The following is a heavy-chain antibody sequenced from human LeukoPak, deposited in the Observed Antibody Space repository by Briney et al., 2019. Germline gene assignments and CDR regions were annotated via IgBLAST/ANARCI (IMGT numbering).Heavy chain of an antibody. D-gene: IGHD6-13*01. J-gene: IGHJ4*02. CDR3: AKSRVSSWGAIDY. CDR2: VSGSGSST. V-gene: IGHV3-23*01. Sequence: QPGGSLRLSCAASGFTFSSYAMNWVRQAPGKGLEWVSGVSGSGSSTFYADSVKGRFTISRDNSKNILYLQMNSLRVEDTAVYYCAKSRVSSWGAIDYWGQGTLLTVSS. CDR1: GFTFSSYA.